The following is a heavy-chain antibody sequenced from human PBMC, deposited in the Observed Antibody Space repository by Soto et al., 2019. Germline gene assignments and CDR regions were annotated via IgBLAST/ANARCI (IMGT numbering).Heavy chain of an antibody. Sequence: ASVKVSCKASGYTFTSYYMHWVRQAPGQGLEWMGIINPSGGSTSYAQKFQGRVTMTRDTSTSTVYMELSSLRSEDTAVYYCARDRVLIAAAPEGYYYYGMDVWGQGTTVTVSS. D-gene: IGHD6-13*01. CDR1: GYTFTSYY. J-gene: IGHJ6*02. CDR2: INPSGGST. V-gene: IGHV1-46*01. CDR3: ARDRVLIAAAPEGYYYYGMDV.